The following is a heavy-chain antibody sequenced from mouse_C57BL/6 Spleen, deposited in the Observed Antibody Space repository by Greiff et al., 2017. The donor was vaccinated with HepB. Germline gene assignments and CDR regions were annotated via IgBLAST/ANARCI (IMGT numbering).Heavy chain of an antibody. J-gene: IGHJ4*01. Sequence: EVKLVESGGGLVKPGGSLKLSCAASGFTFSSYAMSWVRQTPEKRLEWVATISDGGSYTYYPDNVKGRFTISRDNAKNNLYLQMGHLKSEDTAMYYCARAILRRAMDYWGQGTSVTVSS. D-gene: IGHD2-12*01. V-gene: IGHV5-4*03. CDR3: ARAILRRAMDY. CDR2: ISDGGSYT. CDR1: GFTFSSYA.